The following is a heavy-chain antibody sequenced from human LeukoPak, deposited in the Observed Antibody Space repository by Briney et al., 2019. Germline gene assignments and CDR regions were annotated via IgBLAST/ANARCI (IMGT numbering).Heavy chain of an antibody. CDR2: ISSSSSYI. CDR1: GFTFSSYS. J-gene: IGHJ5*02. V-gene: IGHV3-21*01. CDR3: AREHTVTHTNWFDP. Sequence: GGSLRLSCAASGFTFSSYSMNWVRQAPGKGLEWVSSISSSSSYIYYADSVKGRFTISRDNAKSSLYLQMNSLRAEDTAVYYCAREHTVTHTNWFDPWGQGTLVTVSS. D-gene: IGHD4-11*01.